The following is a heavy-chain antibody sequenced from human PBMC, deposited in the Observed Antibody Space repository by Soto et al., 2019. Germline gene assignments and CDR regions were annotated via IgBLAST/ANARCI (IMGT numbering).Heavy chain of an antibody. CDR1: GGSISSYY. CDR3: ARAVNIAAAGPFDY. Sequence: PSETLSLTCTVSGGSISSYYWSWIRQPPGKGLEWIGYIYYSGSTNYNPSLKSRVTISVDTSKDQFSLRLSSVTAADTGVYYCARAVNIAAAGPFDYWGQGTLVTVSS. D-gene: IGHD6-13*01. CDR2: IYYSGST. J-gene: IGHJ4*02. V-gene: IGHV4-59*08.